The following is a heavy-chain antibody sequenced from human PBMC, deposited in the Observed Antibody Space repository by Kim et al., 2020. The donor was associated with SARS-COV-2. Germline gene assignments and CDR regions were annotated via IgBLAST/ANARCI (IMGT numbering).Heavy chain of an antibody. Sequence: GGSLRLSCAASGFTFSSYEMNWVRQAPGKGLEWVSYISSSGSTIYYADSVKGRFTISRDNAKNSLYLQMNSLRAEDTAVYYCARVVVGATIDYWGQGTLVTVSS. CDR3: ARVVVGATIDY. CDR2: ISSSGSTI. D-gene: IGHD1-26*01. CDR1: GFTFSSYE. J-gene: IGHJ4*02. V-gene: IGHV3-48*03.